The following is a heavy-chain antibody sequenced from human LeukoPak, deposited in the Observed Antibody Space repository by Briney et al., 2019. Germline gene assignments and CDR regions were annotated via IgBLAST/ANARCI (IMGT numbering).Heavy chain of an antibody. V-gene: IGHV3-21*01. Sequence: PGGSLRLSCAASGFTFSSYSMNWVRQAPGKGLQWVSPISSSSSYIYYADSVKGRFTISRDNAKNSLYLQMNSLRAEDTAVYYCANSRTARKDFDYWGQGTLVTVSS. CDR1: GFTFSSYS. CDR2: ISSSSSYI. J-gene: IGHJ4*02. CDR3: ANSRTARKDFDY. D-gene: IGHD2-15*01.